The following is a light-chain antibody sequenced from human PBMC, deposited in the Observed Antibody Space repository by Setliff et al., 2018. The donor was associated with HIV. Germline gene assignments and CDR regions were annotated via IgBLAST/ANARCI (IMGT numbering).Light chain of an antibody. CDR3: AAWDDSLNAFEV. CDR2: SNN. Sequence: QSVLTQPPSASGTPGQRVTISCSGSSSNIGSNTVNWYQQLPGTAPKLLIYSNNQRPSGVPDRSSGSKSGTSASLAISGLQSDDEADYYCAAWDDSLNAFEVFGTGTKVTVL. V-gene: IGLV1-44*01. CDR1: SSNIGSNT. J-gene: IGLJ1*01.